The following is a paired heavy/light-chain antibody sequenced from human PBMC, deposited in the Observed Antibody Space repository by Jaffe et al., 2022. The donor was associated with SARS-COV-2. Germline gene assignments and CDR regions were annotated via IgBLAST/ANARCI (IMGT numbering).Light chain of an antibody. CDR1: QSISRY. Sequence: DIQMTQSPSSPSASVGDRVTITCRASQSISRYLNWYQQKPGKAPMLLIYAASSLQSGVPSRFSGSGSGTDFTLTISSLQPEDFATYYCQQSYSTPFTFGPGTKVDIK. CDR3: QQSYSTPFT. V-gene: IGKV1-39*01. J-gene: IGKJ3*01. CDR2: AAS.
Heavy chain of an antibody. V-gene: IGHV3-53*02. CDR1: GFTVSSDY. D-gene: IGHD4-17*01. CDR2: IHSGGGT. J-gene: IGHJ4*02. Sequence: EVQLVETGGGLIQPGGSLRLSCAASGFTVSSDYMNWVRQAPGKGLEWVSVIHSGGGTYHADSVKGRFTISRDNSKNTLYLQMNSLRAEDTAVYYCARDNNGDYSFDYWGQGTLVTVSS. CDR3: ARDNNGDYSFDY.